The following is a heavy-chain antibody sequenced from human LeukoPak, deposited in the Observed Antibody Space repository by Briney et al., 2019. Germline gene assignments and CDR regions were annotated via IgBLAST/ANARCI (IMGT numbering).Heavy chain of an antibody. Sequence: GGSLRLSCAGSGFTVRSNYMNWVRQAPGKGLEWVSLIYSGGTTYYADSVKGRFTISRDNAKNSLYLQMNSLRDEDTAVYYCARGLYYYDSSGYLPAPFDYWGQGTLVTVSS. D-gene: IGHD3-22*01. CDR1: GFTVRSNY. CDR3: ARGLYYYDSSGYLPAPFDY. J-gene: IGHJ4*02. V-gene: IGHV3-66*01. CDR2: IYSGGTT.